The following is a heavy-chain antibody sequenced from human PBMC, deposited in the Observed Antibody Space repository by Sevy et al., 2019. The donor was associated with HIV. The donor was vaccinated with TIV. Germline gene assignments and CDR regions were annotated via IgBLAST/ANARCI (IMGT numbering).Heavy chain of an antibody. CDR1: GSGFRFDDYA. D-gene: IGHD5-18*01. Sequence: GGSLRLSCVASGSGFRFDDYAMNWVRQAPGKGLEWVAGISWNGFSTGYGDCVKGRANISRDNAKNSVYLQMNNLRDEDTALYYCAKDTVPVGYRFDYQYTYYYGMDVWGQGTTVTVSS. J-gene: IGHJ6*02. CDR3: AKDTVPVGYRFDYQYTYYYGMDV. CDR2: ISWNGFST. V-gene: IGHV3-9*01.